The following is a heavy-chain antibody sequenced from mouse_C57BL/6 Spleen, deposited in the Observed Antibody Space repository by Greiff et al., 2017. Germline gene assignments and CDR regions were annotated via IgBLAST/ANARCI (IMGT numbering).Heavy chain of an antibody. V-gene: IGHV10-1*01. J-gene: IGHJ4*01. CDR3: VRLERDYDYDEDYAMDY. CDR1: GFSFNTYA. CDR2: IRSKSNNYAT. D-gene: IGHD2-4*01. Sequence: EVHLVESGGGLVQPKGSLKLSCAASGFSFNTYAMYWVRQAPGKGLEWVARIRSKSNNYATYYADSVKDRFTISRDDSESMLYLQMNNLKTEDTAMYYCVRLERDYDYDEDYAMDYWGQGTSVTVSS.